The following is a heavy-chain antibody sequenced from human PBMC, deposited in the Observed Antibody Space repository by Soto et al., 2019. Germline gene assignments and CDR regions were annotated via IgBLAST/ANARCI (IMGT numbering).Heavy chain of an antibody. CDR1: GNTFTSYD. J-gene: IGHJ4*02. V-gene: IGHV1-8*01. CDR2: INPNSGNI. D-gene: IGHD3-10*01. CDR3: ARGRASGSYYLRDY. Sequence: ASVKVSCKASGNTFTSYDINWVRQATGHGLEWMGWINPNSGNIGYAQKFQGRVTMTRDTAIRTAYMEVSRLRSDDTAVYYCARGRASGSYYLRDYWGQGTLVTVSS.